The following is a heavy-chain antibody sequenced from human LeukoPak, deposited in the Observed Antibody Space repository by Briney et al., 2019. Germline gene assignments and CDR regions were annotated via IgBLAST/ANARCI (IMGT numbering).Heavy chain of an antibody. J-gene: IGHJ4*02. Sequence: GGSLRLSCAASGFTVSSNYMSWVRQAPGKGLEWVSVIYSGGSTYYADSVKGRFTISRDNSKNTLYLQMNSLRAEDTAVYYCARDPPTYCGGDCYSEDYCGQGTLVTVSS. D-gene: IGHD2-21*02. CDR1: GFTVSSNY. V-gene: IGHV3-66*01. CDR3: ARDPPTYCGGDCYSEDY. CDR2: IYSGGST.